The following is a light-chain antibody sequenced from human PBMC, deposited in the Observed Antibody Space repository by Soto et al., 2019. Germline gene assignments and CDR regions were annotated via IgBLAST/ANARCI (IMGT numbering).Light chain of an antibody. CDR1: QSVSKNN. CDR3: QQYGDSLWT. J-gene: IGKJ1*01. V-gene: IGKV3-20*01. Sequence: EIVLTQSPGTLSLSPGERATLSCRASQSVSKNNLVWFQQKPGRTPRLLIYGASSRAPGIPDRFSGSGSGTEFTLTISRVEPEDFAVYWCQQYGDSLWTFGQGTTVEIK. CDR2: GAS.